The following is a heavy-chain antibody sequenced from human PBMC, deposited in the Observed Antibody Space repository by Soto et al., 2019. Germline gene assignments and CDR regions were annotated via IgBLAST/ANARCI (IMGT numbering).Heavy chain of an antibody. Sequence: QVQLMQSGAEVKKPGSSVKVSCKASGGSFPSDTISWVRQAPGQGLEWLGGIVPVFGTRNHAQKFQGRVAISADGSTNTAYMELTSLRPDDTAVYYCTRPSSGYYHDAFDIWGQGTLVTVSS. V-gene: IGHV1-69*01. D-gene: IGHD3-22*01. CDR2: IVPVFGTR. J-gene: IGHJ3*02. CDR1: GGSFPSDT. CDR3: TRPSSGYYHDAFDI.